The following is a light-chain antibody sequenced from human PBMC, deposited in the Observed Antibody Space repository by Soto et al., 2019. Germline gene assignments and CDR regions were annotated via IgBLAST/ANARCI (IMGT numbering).Light chain of an antibody. CDR1: QSISSW. CDR2: KAS. Sequence: DIQMTQSPSTLSASVGDRVTITCRASQSISSWLAWFQQKPGKAPKLLIYKASSLQSGVPSRFSGSESGTEFNLTISSLQPDEFATYYCQQYNPYSSTFGQRTKVEIK. V-gene: IGKV1-5*03. CDR3: QQYNPYSST. J-gene: IGKJ2*01.